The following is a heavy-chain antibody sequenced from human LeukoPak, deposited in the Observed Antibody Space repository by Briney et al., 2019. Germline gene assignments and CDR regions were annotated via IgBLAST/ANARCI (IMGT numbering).Heavy chain of an antibody. J-gene: IGHJ4*02. CDR3: ARDIAADT. D-gene: IGHD6-13*01. V-gene: IGHV1-8*02. CDR2: MNPNSGNT. Sequence: ASVKVSCKASGYTFTGYYMHWVRQATGQGLEWMGWMNPNSGNTGYAQKFQGKFTMTRNTSISTAYMELSSLRSEDTAVYYCARDIAADTWGQGTLVTVSS. CDR1: GYTFTGYY.